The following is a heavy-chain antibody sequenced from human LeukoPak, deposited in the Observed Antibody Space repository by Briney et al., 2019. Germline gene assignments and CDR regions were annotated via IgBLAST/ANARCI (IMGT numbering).Heavy chain of an antibody. J-gene: IGHJ4*02. V-gene: IGHV3-23*01. CDR2: ISGSGGST. CDR1: GFTFSSYA. Sequence: GGSLRLSCAASGFTFSSYAMSWVRQAPGKGLEWFSAISGSGGSTYYADSVEGRFTISRDNSKNTLYLQMNSLRAEDTAVYYCAKVSGYQLLWGYFDYWGQGTLVTVSS. D-gene: IGHD2-2*01. CDR3: AKVSGYQLLWGYFDY.